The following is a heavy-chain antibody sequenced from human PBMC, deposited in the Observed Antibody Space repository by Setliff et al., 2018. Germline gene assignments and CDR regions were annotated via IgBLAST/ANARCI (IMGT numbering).Heavy chain of an antibody. CDR3: VRDLHWGFDY. CDR1: GFTFSSYA. CDR2: ISGSGGST. Sequence: GGSLRLSCAASGFTFSSYAMSWVRQAPGTGLEWVSAISGSGGSTYYADSVKGRFTISRDNSKNTLYLQMNSLRAEDTAVYYCVRDLHWGFDYWGLGTLVTVSS. J-gene: IGHJ4*02. V-gene: IGHV3-23*01. D-gene: IGHD7-27*01.